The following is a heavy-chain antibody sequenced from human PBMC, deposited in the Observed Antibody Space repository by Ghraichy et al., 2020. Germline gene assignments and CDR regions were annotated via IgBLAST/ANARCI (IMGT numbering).Heavy chain of an antibody. D-gene: IGHD3-10*01. CDR2: IGAYTGNT. CDR3: VRVGTGSGTYPAFDY. J-gene: IGHJ4*02. Sequence: ASVKVSCKAAGYTFSSYDISWVRQAPGQGLEWMGWIGAYTGNTNYAQNLRGRVTMTTDKSTDTAYMELRSLRSDDTAVYYCVRVGTGSGTYPAFDYWGPGTPVTVSS. CDR1: GYTFSSYD. V-gene: IGHV1-18*01.